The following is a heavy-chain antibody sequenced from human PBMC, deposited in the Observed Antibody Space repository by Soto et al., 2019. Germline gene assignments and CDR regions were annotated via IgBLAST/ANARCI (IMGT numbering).Heavy chain of an antibody. V-gene: IGHV3-9*01. CDR3: AKATYDFWSGPFDP. CDR2: ISWNSGSI. J-gene: IGHJ5*02. D-gene: IGHD3-3*01. CDR1: GFTFDDYA. Sequence: PGGSLRLSCAASGFTFDDYAMHWVRQAPGKGLEWVSGISWNSGSIGYADSVKGRFTISRDNAKNSLYLQMNSLRAEDTALYYCAKATYDFWSGPFDPWGQGTLVTVSS.